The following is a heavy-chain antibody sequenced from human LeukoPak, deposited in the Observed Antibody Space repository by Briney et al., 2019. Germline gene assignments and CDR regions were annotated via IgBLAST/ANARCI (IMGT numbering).Heavy chain of an antibody. J-gene: IGHJ5*02. CDR1: GFTFSSYA. CDR3: AKGAWLDET. D-gene: IGHD6-19*01. V-gene: IGHV3-23*01. Sequence: GGSLRLSCAASGFTFSSYAMSWVRQTPGKGLEWVSVISSSGGGTYYADSVKGRFTVSRDNSKNTLYLQMNSLTAEDTAVYYCAKGAWLDETWGQGTLVTVSA. CDR2: ISSSGGGT.